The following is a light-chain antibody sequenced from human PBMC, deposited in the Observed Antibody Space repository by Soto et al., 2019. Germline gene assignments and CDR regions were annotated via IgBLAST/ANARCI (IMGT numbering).Light chain of an antibody. CDR1: QTVRSN. Sequence: EIVMTQSPVTLSVSPGERATLFCRASQTVRSNLAWYQHKPGQAPRLLIYGASTRATDFPVRFSGSGSGTEFTLTISSLQSEDIAVYYCQQYENWPRTFGQGTKVEIK. J-gene: IGKJ1*01. V-gene: IGKV3-15*01. CDR3: QQYENWPRT. CDR2: GAS.